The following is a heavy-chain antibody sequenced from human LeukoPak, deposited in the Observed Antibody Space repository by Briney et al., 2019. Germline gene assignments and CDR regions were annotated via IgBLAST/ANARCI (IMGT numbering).Heavy chain of an antibody. CDR1: GFTKYS. J-gene: IGHJ4*02. D-gene: IGHD3-22*01. CDR2: ISSSGTYI. Sequence: GGSLRLSCAASGFTKYSMNWVRQAPGKGLEWVSSISSSGTYIYYADSVKGRFTTSRDNAKNSLYLQMNSLRAEDTAVYYCASGINYYDSSGYACWGQGTLVTVSS. CDR3: ASGINYYDSSGYAC. V-gene: IGHV3-21*01.